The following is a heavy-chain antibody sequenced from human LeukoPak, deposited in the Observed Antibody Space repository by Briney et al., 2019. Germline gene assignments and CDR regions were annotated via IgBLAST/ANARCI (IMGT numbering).Heavy chain of an antibody. J-gene: IGHJ4*02. CDR3: ARHGSGWRFDY. V-gene: IGHV4-59*08. CDR1: GNSISSAY. Sequence: SEALSLTCTVSGNSISSAYWSWIRQPPGKGLEWVAYIYYSGSTNYNPSLKSRVTISVDTSKNQFALKLTSVTAADTAVYYCARHGSGWRFDYWGQGTLVTVSS. CDR2: IYYSGST. D-gene: IGHD6-19*01.